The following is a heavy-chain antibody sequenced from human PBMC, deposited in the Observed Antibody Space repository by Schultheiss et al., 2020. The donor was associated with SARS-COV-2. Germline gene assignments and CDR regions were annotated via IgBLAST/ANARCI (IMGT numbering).Heavy chain of an antibody. CDR2: INPNSGGT. J-gene: IGHJ3*02. V-gene: IGHV1-2*02. D-gene: IGHD4-23*01. CDR3: AREEDYGGNSGNAFDI. Sequence: ASVKVSCKASGYTFTGYYMHWVRQAPGQGLEWMGWINPNSGGTNYAQKFQGRVTMTRDTSISTAYMELSRLRSDDTAVYYCAREEDYGGNSGNAFDIWGQGTMVTVSS. CDR1: GYTFTGYY.